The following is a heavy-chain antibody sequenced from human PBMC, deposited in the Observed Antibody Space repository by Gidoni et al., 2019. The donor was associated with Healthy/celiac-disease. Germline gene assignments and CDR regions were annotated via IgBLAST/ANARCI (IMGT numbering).Heavy chain of an antibody. V-gene: IGHV3-9*01. CDR1: GFTFDDYA. CDR3: AKATYDSSGYARYEKYYFDY. Sequence: EVQLVESGGGLVQPGRSLRLSCAASGFTFDDYAMHWVRQAPGKGLEWVSGISWNSGSIGYADSVKGRFTISRDNAKNSLYLQMNSLRAEDTALYYCAKATYDSSGYARYEKYYFDYWGQGTLVTVSS. D-gene: IGHD3-22*01. CDR2: ISWNSGSI. J-gene: IGHJ4*02.